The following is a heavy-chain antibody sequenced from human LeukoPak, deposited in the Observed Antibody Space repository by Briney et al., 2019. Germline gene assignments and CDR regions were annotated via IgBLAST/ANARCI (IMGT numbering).Heavy chain of an antibody. D-gene: IGHD6-19*01. CDR2: ISFHGTDS. Sequence: GGSLRLSCAASGFTFISYAIHWVRQAPGKGLEWVAVISFHGTDSFYADSVKGRFTISRDNAKNSLYLQMNSLRAEDTAVYYCARAGIAVAGAVDYWGQGTLVTVSS. V-gene: IGHV3-30*04. CDR3: ARAGIAVAGAVDY. CDR1: GFTFISYA. J-gene: IGHJ4*02.